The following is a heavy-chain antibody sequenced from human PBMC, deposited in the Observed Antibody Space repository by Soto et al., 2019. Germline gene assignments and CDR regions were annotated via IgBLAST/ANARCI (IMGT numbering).Heavy chain of an antibody. CDR2: ISSSSSYI. Sequence: GGSLRLSCAASGFTFSIYSMNWVRHAPGKGLEWVSSISSSSSYIYYADSVKGRFTISRDNAKNSLYLQMNSLRAEDTAVYYCARDRVAARLTPDYWGQGTLVTVSS. CDR3: ARDRVAARLTPDY. CDR1: GFTFSIYS. V-gene: IGHV3-21*01. D-gene: IGHD6-6*01. J-gene: IGHJ4*02.